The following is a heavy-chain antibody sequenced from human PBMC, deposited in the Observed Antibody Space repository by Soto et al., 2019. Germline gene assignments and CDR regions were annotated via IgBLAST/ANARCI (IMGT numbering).Heavy chain of an antibody. V-gene: IGHV3-21*01. CDR3: VKDEGIEAMDV. CDR1: GFTFSRNT. Sequence: PGGSLRLSCVTSGFTFSRNTMNWVRQAPGKGLEWVASITSSGSYVYYEDSVKGRFSASRDNAKNSLSLQMDSLRPDDTAIYFCVKDEGIEAMDVWGQGTTVPVSS. D-gene: IGHD3-3*02. J-gene: IGHJ6*02. CDR2: ITSSGSYV.